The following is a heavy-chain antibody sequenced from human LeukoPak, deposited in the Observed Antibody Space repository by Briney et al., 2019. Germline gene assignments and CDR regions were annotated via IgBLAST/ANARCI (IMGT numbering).Heavy chain of an antibody. Sequence: GGSLRLSCAASGFTFSSYSMNWVRQAPGKGLEWVSYISSSSSTIYYADSVKGRFTISRDNAKNSLYLQMNSLRAEDTAVYYCASGSSGWYSNYWGQGTLVTVSS. CDR3: ASGSSGWYSNY. CDR2: ISSSSSTI. J-gene: IGHJ4*02. CDR1: GFTFSSYS. V-gene: IGHV3-48*04. D-gene: IGHD6-19*01.